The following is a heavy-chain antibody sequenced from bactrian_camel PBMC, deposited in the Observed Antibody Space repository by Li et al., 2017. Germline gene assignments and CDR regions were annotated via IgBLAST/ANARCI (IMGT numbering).Heavy chain of an antibody. CDR1: GGTCRYLC. J-gene: IGHJ4*01. CDR2: IYGDGINT. D-gene: IGHD4*01. V-gene: IGHV3-2*01. CDR3: ANSRERYSDYVHVY. Sequence: HVQLVESGGGSVQAGGSLRLACAASGGTCRYLCMTWFRQAPGKGLERVSSIYGDGINTDYADSVKGRFTISRDNAKNTVYLQMNSLKSDDTAMYYCANSRERYSDYVHVYWGQGTQVTVS.